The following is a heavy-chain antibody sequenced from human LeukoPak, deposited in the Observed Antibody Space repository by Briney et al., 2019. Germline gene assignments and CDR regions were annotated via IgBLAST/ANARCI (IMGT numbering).Heavy chain of an antibody. Sequence: SVTVSFTASGGTFIIYAISWVRQAPGQGLEWMGGIIPIFGTANYAQKFQGRVTITADESTSTAYMELSSLRSEDTAVYYCARLRIQLWFDYWGQGTLVTVSS. CDR2: IIPIFGTA. V-gene: IGHV1-69*13. D-gene: IGHD5-18*01. J-gene: IGHJ4*02. CDR3: ARLRIQLWFDY. CDR1: GGTFIIYA.